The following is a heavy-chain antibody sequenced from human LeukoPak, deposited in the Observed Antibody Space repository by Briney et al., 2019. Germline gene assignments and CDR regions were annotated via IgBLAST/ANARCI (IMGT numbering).Heavy chain of an antibody. CDR1: GYSFTSYW. J-gene: IGHJ6*04. CDR3: ARHWAYCSSTSCPYYYGMDV. CDR2: IYPGDSDT. V-gene: IGHV5-51*01. Sequence: PGASLKISCKGSGYSFTSYWIGWVRQMPGKGLEWMGIIYPGDSDTRYSPSFQGQVTISADKSISTAYLQWSSLKASDTAMYYCARHWAYCSSTSCPYYYGMDVWGKGTTVTVSS. D-gene: IGHD2-2*01.